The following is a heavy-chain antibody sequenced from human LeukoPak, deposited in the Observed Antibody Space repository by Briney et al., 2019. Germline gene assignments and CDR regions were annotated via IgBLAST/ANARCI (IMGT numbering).Heavy chain of an antibody. D-gene: IGHD5-18*01. CDR1: GFTVSSNY. CDR3: ARRGYPYAYDF. J-gene: IGHJ4*02. CDR2: IYSGGST. Sequence: PGGSLRLSCAASGFTVSSNYMSWVRQAPGKGLEWVSVIYSGGSTYYADSVKGRFTISRDNSKNTLYLQMNSLRAEDTAVYYCARRGYPYAYDFWGQGTLVTVSS. V-gene: IGHV3-66*01.